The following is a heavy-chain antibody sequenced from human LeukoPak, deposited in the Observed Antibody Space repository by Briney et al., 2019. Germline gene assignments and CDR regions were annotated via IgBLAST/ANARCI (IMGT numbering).Heavy chain of an antibody. V-gene: IGHV3-21*01. CDR1: GFTFSSYG. CDR3: ARDQDGGKYYYESSGYSH. CDR2: ISSGGHI. D-gene: IGHD3-22*01. Sequence: GESLRLSCAASGFTFSSYGLNWVRQAPGKGLEWVSTISSGGHIYYEDSVKGRFTISRDNAKNPLYLQMNSLRAEDTAVYYCARDQDGGKYYYESSGYSHWGQGILVTVSS. J-gene: IGHJ4*02.